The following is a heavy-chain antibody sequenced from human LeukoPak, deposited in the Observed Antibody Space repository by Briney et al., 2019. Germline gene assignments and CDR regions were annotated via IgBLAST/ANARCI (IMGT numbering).Heavy chain of an antibody. CDR2: ISYDGSNK. D-gene: IGHD5-12*01. J-gene: IGHJ4*02. CDR3: ARAAGGYRGYFDY. CDR1: GFTFSSYA. Sequence: HPGRSLRLSCAASGFTFSSYAMHRVRQAPGKGLEWVAVISYDGSNKYYADSVKGRFTISRDNSTNTLYLQMNSLRAEDTGVYYCARAAGGYRGYFDYWGQGTLVTVSS. V-gene: IGHV3-30*04.